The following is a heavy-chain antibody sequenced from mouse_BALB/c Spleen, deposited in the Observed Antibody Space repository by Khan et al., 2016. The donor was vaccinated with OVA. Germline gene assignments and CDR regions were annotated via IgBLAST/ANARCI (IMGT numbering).Heavy chain of an antibody. CDR2: IWTGGST. J-gene: IGHJ1*01. CDR1: GFSLTSYG. D-gene: IGHD2-1*01. CDR3: ARYYGNYGWYFDV. V-gene: IGHV2-9*02. Sequence: QMQLEESGPGLVAPSQSLSITCTVSGFSLTSYGVHWVRQPPGKGLEWLGVIWTGGSTNYNSALMSRLRITKDNSKSQVFLKMNSLQTDDTAMYYCARYYGNYGWYFDVWGAGTTVTVSS.